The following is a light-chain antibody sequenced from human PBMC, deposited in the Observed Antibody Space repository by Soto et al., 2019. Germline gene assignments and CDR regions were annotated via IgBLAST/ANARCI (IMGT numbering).Light chain of an antibody. CDR2: EVT. CDR1: SSDLGTFDF. V-gene: IGLV2-14*01. J-gene: IGLJ2*01. CDR3: LSYSTSHPPLV. Sequence: QSALTQPASVSGSPGQSITISCTGTSSDLGTFDFVSWYQHHPGKAPKLVIFEVTSRPSGVSSRFSGSKSGNTASLTISGLQPGDEATYYCLSYSTSHPPLVFGGGTKLTVL.